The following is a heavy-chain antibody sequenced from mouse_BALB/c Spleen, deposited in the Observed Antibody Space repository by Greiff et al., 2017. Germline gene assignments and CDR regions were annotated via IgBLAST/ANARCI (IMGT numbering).Heavy chain of an antibody. V-gene: IGHV1-14*01. CDR1: GYTFTSYV. J-gene: IGHJ4*01. CDR2: INPYNDGT. D-gene: IGHD2-14*01. CDR3: ARSRYDSGDYAMDY. Sequence: VQLQQSGPELVKPGASVKMSCKASGYTFTSYVMHWVKQKPGQGLEWIGYINPYNDGTKYNEKFKGKATLTSDKSSSTAYMELSSLTSEDSAVYYCARSRYDSGDYAMDYWGQGTSVTVSS.